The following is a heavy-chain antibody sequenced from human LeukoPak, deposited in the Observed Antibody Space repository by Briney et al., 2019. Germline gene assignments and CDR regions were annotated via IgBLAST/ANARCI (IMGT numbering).Heavy chain of an antibody. D-gene: IGHD3-10*01. CDR1: GGSISSGGYY. CDR2: IYYSGST. Sequence: PSETLSLTCTVSGGSISSGGYYWSWIRQHPGKGLEWIGCIYYSGSTCYNPSLKSRVTISVDTSKNQFSLKLSSVTAADTAVYYCARGPGELDAFDIWGQGTMVTVSS. CDR3: ARGPGELDAFDI. V-gene: IGHV4-31*03. J-gene: IGHJ3*02.